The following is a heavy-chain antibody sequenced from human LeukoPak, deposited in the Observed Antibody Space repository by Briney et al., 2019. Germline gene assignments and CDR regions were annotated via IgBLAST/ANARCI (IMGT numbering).Heavy chain of an antibody. D-gene: IGHD1-14*01. CDR2: MNPNSGNT. V-gene: IGHV1-8*01. Sequence: ASVKVSCKASGYTFATYDINWVRQATGQGLEWMGWMNPNSGNTGYAQKFQGRVTMTRDTSISTAYMELSRMRSDDTAVYYCAGDRNYYYMDVWGKGTTVTVSS. CDR1: GYTFATYD. J-gene: IGHJ6*03. CDR3: AGDRNYYYMDV.